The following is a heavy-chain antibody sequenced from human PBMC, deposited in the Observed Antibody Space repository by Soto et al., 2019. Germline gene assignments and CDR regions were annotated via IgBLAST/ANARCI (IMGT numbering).Heavy chain of an antibody. CDR2: IYYSGST. V-gene: IGHV4-39*01. D-gene: IGHD2-21*02. CDR1: GGSISSSSYY. Sequence: SETLSLTCTVSGGSISSSSYYWGWIRQPPGKGLEWIGSIYYSGSTYYNPSLKSRVTISVDTSKNQFSLKLSSVTAADTAVYYCARLRLERDWVDYWGQGTLVTVSS. J-gene: IGHJ4*02. CDR3: ARLRLERDWVDY.